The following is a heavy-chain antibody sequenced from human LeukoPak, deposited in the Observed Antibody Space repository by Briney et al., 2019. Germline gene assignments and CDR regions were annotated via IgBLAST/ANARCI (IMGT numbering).Heavy chain of an antibody. V-gene: IGHV3-53*01. CDR2: IYSGGST. J-gene: IGHJ4*02. CDR1: GFTVSSNY. CDR3: AEGSYGDYVGY. D-gene: IGHD4-17*01. Sequence: PGGSLRLSCAASGFTVSSNYMSWVRQAPGKGLEWVSVIYSGGSTYYADSVKGRFTISRDNSKNTLYLQMNSLRAEDTAVYYCAEGSYGDYVGYWGQGTLVTVSS.